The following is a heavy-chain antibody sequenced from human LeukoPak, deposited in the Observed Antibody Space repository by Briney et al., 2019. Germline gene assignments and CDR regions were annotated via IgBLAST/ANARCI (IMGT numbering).Heavy chain of an antibody. CDR2: VYYSGLT. D-gene: IGHD3-10*01. Sequence: SETLSLTCTVSGGSISSNGYYWGWIRQPPGKGLEWLASVYYSGLTYYNSSLKSRVSISVDTSKDQFSLKLTSVTAADTAVYYCARVAYGSGSRLIDCWGQGTLVTISS. V-gene: IGHV4-39*07. J-gene: IGHJ4*02. CDR1: GGSISSNGYY. CDR3: ARVAYGSGSRLIDC.